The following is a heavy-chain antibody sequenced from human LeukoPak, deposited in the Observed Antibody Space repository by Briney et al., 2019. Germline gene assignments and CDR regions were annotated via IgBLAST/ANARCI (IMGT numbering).Heavy chain of an antibody. V-gene: IGHV3-33*08. Sequence: GGSLRLSCAASGLTFSSYGMHWVRQAPGKGLEWVAVIWYDGSNKYYADSVKGRFTISRDNSKNTLYLQMNSLRAEDTAVYYCARAAASYYYYYYGMDVWGQGTTVTVSS. J-gene: IGHJ6*02. D-gene: IGHD2-2*01. CDR3: ARAAASYYYYYYGMDV. CDR1: GLTFSSYG. CDR2: IWYDGSNK.